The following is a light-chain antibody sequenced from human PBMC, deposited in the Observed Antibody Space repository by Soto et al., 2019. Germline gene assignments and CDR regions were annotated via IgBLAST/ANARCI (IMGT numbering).Light chain of an antibody. CDR2: MAS. Sequence: DIRMTQSPSSLSASIGDRVAITCRASQTFSNFLNWYQQRPGKAPKLLIYMASTLQSGVPSRFSGSGSGTDFTLTITSLPPEDSATYYCQQSYITPYTFGQGTKLEIK. CDR1: QTFSNF. V-gene: IGKV1-39*01. CDR3: QQSYITPYT. J-gene: IGKJ2*01.